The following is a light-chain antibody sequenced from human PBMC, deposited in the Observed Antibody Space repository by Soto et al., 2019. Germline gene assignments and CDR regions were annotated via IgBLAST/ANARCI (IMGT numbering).Light chain of an antibody. Sequence: EIVLTQSPATLSLSPGERATLSCRASQSVSSYLAWYQQKPGQAPRLLIYDASNRATGIPARFSGSGSGTDFTLTISSLEPEDFAVYYCQQRGSWPLTFGQGTRLEIK. V-gene: IGKV3-11*01. J-gene: IGKJ5*01. CDR1: QSVSSY. CDR2: DAS. CDR3: QQRGSWPLT.